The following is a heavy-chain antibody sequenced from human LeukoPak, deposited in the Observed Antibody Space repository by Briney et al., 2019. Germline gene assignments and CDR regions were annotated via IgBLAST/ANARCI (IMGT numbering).Heavy chain of an antibody. Sequence: GGSLRLSCAASGFTFSSYAVSWVRQAPGKGLEWVSAISGSGGSTYYADSVKGRFTISRDNSKNTLYLQMNSLRAEDTAVYYCAKDNRAFYDFWSGYHGYWGQGTLVTVSS. V-gene: IGHV3-23*01. J-gene: IGHJ4*02. CDR2: ISGSGGST. D-gene: IGHD3-3*01. CDR3: AKDNRAFYDFWSGYHGY. CDR1: GFTFSSYA.